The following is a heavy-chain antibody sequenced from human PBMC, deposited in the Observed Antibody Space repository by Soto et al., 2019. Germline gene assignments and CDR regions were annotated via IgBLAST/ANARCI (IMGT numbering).Heavy chain of an antibody. D-gene: IGHD2-2*01. CDR1: GGSFSGYY. Sequence: SETLSLTCAVYGGSFSGYYWSWIRQPPGKGLEWIGEINHSGSTNYNPSLKSRVTISVDTSKNQFSLKLSSVTAADTAVYYCARLGYCSSTSCYGVPVKGVYMDVWGKGTTVTVSS. CDR3: ARLGYCSSTSCYGVPVKGVYMDV. J-gene: IGHJ6*03. CDR2: INHSGST. V-gene: IGHV4-34*01.